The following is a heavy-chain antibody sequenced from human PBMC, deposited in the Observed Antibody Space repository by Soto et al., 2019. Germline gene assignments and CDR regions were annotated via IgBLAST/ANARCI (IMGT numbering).Heavy chain of an antibody. CDR3: ARGSSPDIVVVPAAPVNYYYMDV. D-gene: IGHD2-2*01. Sequence: GSSVKVSCTASVYIFTVYYMHWVRQAPGQRLKWMGWINPNSGGTNYAQKFQGWVTMTRDTSISTAYMELSRLRSDDTAVYYCARGSSPDIVVVPAAPVNYYYMDVWGKGTTVTVS. CDR1: VYIFTVYY. J-gene: IGHJ6*03. V-gene: IGHV1-2*04. CDR2: INPNSGGT.